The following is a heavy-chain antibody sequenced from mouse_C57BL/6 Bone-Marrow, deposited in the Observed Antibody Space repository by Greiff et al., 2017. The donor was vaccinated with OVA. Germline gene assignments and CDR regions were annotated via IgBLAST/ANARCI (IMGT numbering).Heavy chain of an antibody. CDR1: GYTFTDYE. Sequence: QVQLQQSGAELVRPGASVTLSCKASGYTFTDYEMHWVKQTPVHGLEWIGAIDPETGGTAYNQKFKGKAILTADKSSSTAYMELRSLTSEDSAVDYWTRWGYVNFDDGGTGTTVTVSS. D-gene: IGHD2-14*01. V-gene: IGHV1-15*01. CDR2: IDPETGGT. CDR3: TRWGYVNFDD. J-gene: IGHJ1*03.